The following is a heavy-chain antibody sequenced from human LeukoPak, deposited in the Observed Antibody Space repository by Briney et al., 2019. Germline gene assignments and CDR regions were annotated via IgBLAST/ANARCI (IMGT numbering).Heavy chain of an antibody. J-gene: IGHJ4*02. CDR1: GFTFSSNA. D-gene: IGHD3-3*01. V-gene: IGHV3-30*04. CDR2: ISYDGNNK. CDR3: ATGGKFDFWSGYHIDN. Sequence: QTGGSLRLSCEASGFTFSSNALHWVRQPPGKGLEWLAVISYDGNNKNFADSVKGRFTVSRDNSKHTLYLHMNSLRSDDSAMYYCATGGKFDFWSGYHIDNWGQGTLVTVSS.